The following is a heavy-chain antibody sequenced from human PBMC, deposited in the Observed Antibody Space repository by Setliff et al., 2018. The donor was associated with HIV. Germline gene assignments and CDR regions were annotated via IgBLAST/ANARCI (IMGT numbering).Heavy chain of an antibody. J-gene: IGHJ6*03. CDR3: AREVVVAGVHYYNMDV. D-gene: IGHD2-15*01. V-gene: IGHV7-4-1*02. Sequence: ASVKVSCKASGYIFSSYVMNWVRQAPGEGLEWMGWININTGNPTYAQDFTGRFVFSVDTSVSTAYLQISRLKAEDTAVYYCAREVVVAGVHYYNMDVWGKGTTVTVS. CDR2: ININTGNP. CDR1: GYIFSSYV.